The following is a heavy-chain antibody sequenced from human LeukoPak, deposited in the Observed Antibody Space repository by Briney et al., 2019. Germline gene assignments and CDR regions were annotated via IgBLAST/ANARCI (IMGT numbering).Heavy chain of an antibody. V-gene: IGHV3-53*01. CDR2: IYSGGST. Sequence: GGSLRLSCAASGFTVSSNYMSWVRQAPGKGLEWVSVIYSGGSTYYADSVKGRFTISRDNSKNTLYLQMNSLRAEDTAAYYCARGGDWFGETPLQYYFYGMNVWGHGTTVTVSS. CDR3: ARGGDWFGETPLQYYFYGMNV. CDR1: GFTVSSNY. D-gene: IGHD3-10*01. J-gene: IGHJ6*02.